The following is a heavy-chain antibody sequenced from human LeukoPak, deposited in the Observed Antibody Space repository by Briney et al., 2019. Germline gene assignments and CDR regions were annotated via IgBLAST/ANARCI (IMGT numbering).Heavy chain of an antibody. V-gene: IGHV3-53*01. CDR2: IYSGGTI. Sequence: PGGSLRLSCAASRFTVSSNYMSWVRQAPGKGLEWVSIIYSGGTIHYADSVKGRSTISRDNTKNTLYLQMNSLRAEDTAVYYCATGYDFGFDPWGQGTLVTVSS. CDR1: RFTVSSNY. CDR3: ATGYDFGFDP. J-gene: IGHJ5*02. D-gene: IGHD5-12*01.